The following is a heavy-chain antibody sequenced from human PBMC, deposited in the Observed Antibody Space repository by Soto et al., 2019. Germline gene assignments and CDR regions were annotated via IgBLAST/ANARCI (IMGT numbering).Heavy chain of an antibody. CDR3: AKPKSMVRGVIKSGGMDV. CDR2: ISGSGGST. V-gene: IGHV3-23*01. J-gene: IGHJ6*02. D-gene: IGHD3-10*01. Sequence: RLSCAASGFTFSSYAMSWVRQAPGKGPEWVSAISGSGGSTYYADSVKGRFTISRDNSKNTLYLQMNSLRAEDTAVYYCAKPKSMVRGVIKSGGMDVWGQGTTVTVSS. CDR1: GFTFSSYA.